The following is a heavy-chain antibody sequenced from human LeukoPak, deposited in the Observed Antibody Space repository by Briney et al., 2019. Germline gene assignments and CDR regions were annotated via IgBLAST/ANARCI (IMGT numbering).Heavy chain of an antibody. CDR1: KVTFSSYE. Sequence: PGGSLTLSCAASKVTFSSYEMNWVRQAPGKGLEWVSYISSSGSTIYYADSVKGRFTISRDNAKNSLHLQMNSLTAEDTAVYYCARQDKGALDIWGQGTMVTVSP. CDR2: ISSSGSTI. CDR3: ARQDKGALDI. V-gene: IGHV3-48*03. D-gene: IGHD2-15*01. J-gene: IGHJ3*02.